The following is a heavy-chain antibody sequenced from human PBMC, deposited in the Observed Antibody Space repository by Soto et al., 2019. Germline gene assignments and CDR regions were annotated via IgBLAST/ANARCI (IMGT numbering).Heavy chain of an antibody. D-gene: IGHD2-15*01. Sequence: GGSLRLSCAASGFTFSNAWMNWVRQAPGKGLEWVGRIKSKTDGGTTDYAAPVKGRFTISRDDSKNTLYLQMNSLRAEDTAVYYCARDIVVVVAANYYYYGMDVWGQGTTVTVSS. J-gene: IGHJ6*02. CDR3: ARDIVVVVAANYYYYGMDV. CDR1: GFTFSNAW. CDR2: IKSKTDGGTT. V-gene: IGHV3-15*07.